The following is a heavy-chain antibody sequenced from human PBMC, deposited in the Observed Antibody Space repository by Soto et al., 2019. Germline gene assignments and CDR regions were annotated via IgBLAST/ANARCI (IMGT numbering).Heavy chain of an antibody. V-gene: IGHV3-30-3*01. Sequence: GGSLRLSCAASGFTFSSYAMHWVRQAPGKGLEWVAVISYDGSNKYYADSVKGRFTTSRDNSKNTLYLQMNSLRAEDTAVYYCARVGYDFCFDYWGQGTLVTVSS. CDR1: GFTFSSYA. D-gene: IGHD3-3*01. J-gene: IGHJ4*02. CDR3: ARVGYDFCFDY. CDR2: ISYDGSNK.